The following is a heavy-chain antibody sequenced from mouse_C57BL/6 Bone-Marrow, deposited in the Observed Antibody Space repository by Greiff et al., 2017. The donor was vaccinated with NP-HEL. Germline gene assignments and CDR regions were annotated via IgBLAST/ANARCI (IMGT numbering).Heavy chain of an antibody. CDR3: TRWGLRKDY. D-gene: IGHD2-2*01. CDR2: IDPETGGT. Sequence: VQLQQSGAELVRPGASVTLSCKASGYTFTDYEMHWVKQTPVHGLEWIGAIDPETGGTAYNQKFKGKAILTADKSSSTAYMERRSLTSEDSAVYYCTRWGLRKDYWGQGTTLTVSS. J-gene: IGHJ2*01. CDR1: GYTFTDYE. V-gene: IGHV1-15*01.